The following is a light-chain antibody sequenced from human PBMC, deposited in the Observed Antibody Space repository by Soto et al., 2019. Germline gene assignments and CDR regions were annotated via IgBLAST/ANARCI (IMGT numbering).Light chain of an antibody. CDR1: SSDVGGYNY. CDR3: SSYTSSDTLV. J-gene: IGLJ2*01. CDR2: EVN. V-gene: IGLV2-14*01. Sequence: QSALTQPASVSGSPGQSSTISCTGTSSDVGGYNYVSWYQHHPGKAPKLMIYEVNNRPSGVSDLFSGSKSGYTASLTISGLQAEDDGDYYCSSYTSSDTLVFGGGTKLPVL.